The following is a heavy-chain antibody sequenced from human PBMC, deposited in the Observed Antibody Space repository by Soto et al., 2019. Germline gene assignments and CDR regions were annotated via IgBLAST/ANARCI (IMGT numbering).Heavy chain of an antibody. J-gene: IGHJ6*02. Sequence: GGSLRLSCAASGFTFSSYGMHWVRQAPGKGLEWVAVIWYDGSNKYYADSVKGRFTISRDNSKNTLYLQMNSLRAEDTAVYYCARGTGAAAKDGAVGYYYYGMDVWGQGTTVTVSS. V-gene: IGHV3-33*01. CDR3: ARGTGAAAKDGAVGYYYYGMDV. CDR2: IWYDGSNK. CDR1: GFTFSSYG. D-gene: IGHD6-13*01.